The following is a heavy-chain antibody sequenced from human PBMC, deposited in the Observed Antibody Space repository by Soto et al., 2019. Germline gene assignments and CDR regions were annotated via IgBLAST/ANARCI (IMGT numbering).Heavy chain of an antibody. CDR3: IGVEYTIPPGY. V-gene: IGHV3-53*01. Sequence: PGWSLRLSCASSVFTFISNYMSWVRQAPGKGLEWVSAIYSGGSTYYADSVKGRFTISRDNSKNTMYHQMKNMRAEEDAVVYYSIGVEYTIPPGYWGQGTLVTVSS. CDR2: IYSGGST. D-gene: IGHD6-6*01. J-gene: IGHJ4*02. CDR1: VFTFISNY.